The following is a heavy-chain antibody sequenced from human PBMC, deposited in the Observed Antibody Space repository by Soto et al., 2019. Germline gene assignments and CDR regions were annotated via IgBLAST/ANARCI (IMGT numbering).Heavy chain of an antibody. Sequence: QVQLLESGPGLVKPSQTLSLTCTVSGGSISSGGYYWSWVRQHPGKGLEWIGYVYHSGSTYNNPSLQSRVTISVDTSKNQFSLKLSSVTAADTAVYYCASLSAGYYYDSSGYYFDYWGQGTLVTVSS. J-gene: IGHJ4*02. CDR2: VYHSGST. D-gene: IGHD3-22*01. V-gene: IGHV4-31*03. CDR3: ASLSAGYYYDSSGYYFDY. CDR1: GGSISSGGYY.